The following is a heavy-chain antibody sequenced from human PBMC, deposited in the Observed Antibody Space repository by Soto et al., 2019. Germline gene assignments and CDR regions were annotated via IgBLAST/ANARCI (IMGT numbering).Heavy chain of an antibody. CDR2: INHSGST. V-gene: IGHV4-34*01. CDR3: ARAKAEAYGDYFGWFDP. D-gene: IGHD4-17*01. CDR1: GGSFSGYY. Sequence: QVQLQQWGAGLLKPSETLSLTCAVYGGSFSGYYWSWIRQPPGKGLEWIGEINHSGSTNYNPSLKRRDTISVDASKNQLSLTMSSVTAADTAVYYCARAKAEAYGDYFGWFDPWGQGSLVTVSS. J-gene: IGHJ5*02.